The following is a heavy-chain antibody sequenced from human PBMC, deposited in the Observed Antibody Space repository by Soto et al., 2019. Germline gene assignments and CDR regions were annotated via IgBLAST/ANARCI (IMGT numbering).Heavy chain of an antibody. Sequence: GASVKVSCKASGYTFITYGVSWVRQAPGQGLDWLGWISTYNGNTRYAERLQGRVTMTTDTTTNTAYMELRNLRSDGTAVYYCARGPTDYYDNSANYFLDYWGQGTLVTVSS. CDR1: GYTFITYG. CDR2: ISTYNGNT. CDR3: ARGPTDYYDNSANYFLDY. D-gene: IGHD3-22*01. J-gene: IGHJ4*02. V-gene: IGHV1-18*01.